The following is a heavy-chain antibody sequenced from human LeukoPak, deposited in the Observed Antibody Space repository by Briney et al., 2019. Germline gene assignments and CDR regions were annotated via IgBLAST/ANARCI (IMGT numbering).Heavy chain of an antibody. Sequence: GGSLRLSCAASGFTFNSYSMNWVRQAPGKGLEWVSSISGSNSYIYYADSMKGRFTISRDNAKNSLYLQMNSLRAEDTAVYYCARAPNWGGYYYYYMDVWGKGTTVTVSS. CDR2: ISGSNSYI. D-gene: IGHD7-27*01. CDR3: ARAPNWGGYYYYYMDV. V-gene: IGHV3-21*01. J-gene: IGHJ6*03. CDR1: GFTFNSYS.